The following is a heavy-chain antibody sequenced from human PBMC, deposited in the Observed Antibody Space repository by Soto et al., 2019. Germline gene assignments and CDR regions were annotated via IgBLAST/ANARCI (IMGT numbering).Heavy chain of an antibody. CDR2: INGSSSTM. CDR3: ARGDRFRCSGDRCFSDGLFLS. J-gene: IGHJ5*02. CDR1: GFTFGIYS. V-gene: IGHV3-48*02. D-gene: IGHD2-15*01. Sequence: PGGSLRLSCAASGFTFGIYSMNWVRQAPGKGLEWISYINGSSSTMYYADSVKGRFIISRDNADNSLYLQMNSLRDADMAVYYCARGDRFRCSGDRCFSDGLFLSWGQGTLVTVSS.